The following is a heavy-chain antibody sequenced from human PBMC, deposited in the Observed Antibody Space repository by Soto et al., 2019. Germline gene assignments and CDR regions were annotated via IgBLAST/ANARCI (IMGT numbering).Heavy chain of an antibody. CDR3: ARDRGACSGGSCYPNWFDP. V-gene: IGHV1-3*01. CDR2: INAGNGNT. Sequence: QVQLVQSGAEVKKPGASVKVSCKASGYTFTSYAMHWVRQAPGQRLAWMGWINAGNGNTKYSQKFQGRVTITRDTAASTVDMELSSLRSEDTAVYYCARDRGACSGGSCYPNWFDPLGQGTLVTVSS. D-gene: IGHD2-15*01. J-gene: IGHJ5*02. CDR1: GYTFTSYA.